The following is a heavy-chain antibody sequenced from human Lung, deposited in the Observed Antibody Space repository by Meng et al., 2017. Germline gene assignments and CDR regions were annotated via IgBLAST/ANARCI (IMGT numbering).Heavy chain of an antibody. J-gene: IGHJ5*02. CDR3: ARSPNYAGSGSYYKGWFDP. Sequence: QVQLVQSGAAVTKPGALLKITCTSSGYIFTSYAIHWVRQAPGQRLEWMGWINAGNGYKKYSQKFQGGVTITRDTSASTAYMELSNLTSEDTAVYYCARSPNYAGSGSYYKGWFDPWGQGTLVTVSS. CDR1: GYIFTSYA. D-gene: IGHD3-10*01. V-gene: IGHV1-3*01. CDR2: INAGNGYK.